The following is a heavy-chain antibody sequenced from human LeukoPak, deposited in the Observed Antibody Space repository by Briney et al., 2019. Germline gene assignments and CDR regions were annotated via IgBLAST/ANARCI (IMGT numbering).Heavy chain of an antibody. CDR3: ATGHLQFLEWLLYA. J-gene: IGHJ5*02. CDR1: GFTFSSYS. D-gene: IGHD3-3*01. CDR2: ISSSSSTI. V-gene: IGHV3-48*04. Sequence: GGSLRLSCAASGFTFSSYSMNWVRQAPGKGLEWVSYISSSSSTIYYADSVKGRFTISRDNAKNSLYLQMNSLRAEDTAVYYCATGHLQFLEWLLYAWGQGTLVTVSS.